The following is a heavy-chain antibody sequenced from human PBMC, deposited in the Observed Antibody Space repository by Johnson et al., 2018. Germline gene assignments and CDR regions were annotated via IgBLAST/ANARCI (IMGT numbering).Heavy chain of an antibody. V-gene: IGHV4-59*03. CDR1: GGSINNYY. J-gene: IGHJ4*02. CDR3: AKTRYSYGSGSYFGY. CDR2: VYYRGST. Sequence: QVQLVESGPGLVKPSETLSLTCTVSGGSINNYYWTWIRQPPGKGLEWMGYVYYRGSTNYNPSLKSRVTISVDTSKNEFSLKLTPVTAADTAVYYCAKTRYSYGSGSYFGYWGQGTLVTVSS. D-gene: IGHD3-10*01.